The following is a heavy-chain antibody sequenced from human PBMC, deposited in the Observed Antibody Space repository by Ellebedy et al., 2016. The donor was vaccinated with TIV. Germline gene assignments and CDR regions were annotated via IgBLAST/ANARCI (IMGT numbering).Heavy chain of an antibody. CDR2: IFSAADGGET. J-gene: IGHJ4*02. Sequence: GESLKISCAASGFTVTTNYMHWVRQAPGKGLEWASLIFSAADGGETHYDDSVKGRFTISRDSSKITLYLQMNSLRAEDTAVYYCARDAAGNGGKLDYWGQGALVTVSS. CDR3: ARDAAGNGGKLDY. CDR1: GFTVTTNY. D-gene: IGHD4-23*01. V-gene: IGHV3-53*01.